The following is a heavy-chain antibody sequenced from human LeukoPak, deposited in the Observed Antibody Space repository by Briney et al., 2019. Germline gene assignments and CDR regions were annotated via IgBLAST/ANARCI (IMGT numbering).Heavy chain of an antibody. CDR3: ARVGVDPDYYGMDV. CDR1: GFTFSSYA. J-gene: IGHJ6*02. D-gene: IGHD3-10*01. Sequence: PGRSLRLSCAASGFTFSSYAMHWVRQAPGKGLEWVAVISYDGSNKYYADSVKGRFTISRDNPKNTLYLQMNSLRAEDTAVYYCARVGVDPDYYGMDVWGQGTTVTVSS. CDR2: ISYDGSNK. V-gene: IGHV3-30-3*01.